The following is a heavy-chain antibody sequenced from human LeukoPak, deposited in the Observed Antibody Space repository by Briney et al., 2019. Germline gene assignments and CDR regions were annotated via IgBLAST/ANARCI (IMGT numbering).Heavy chain of an antibody. D-gene: IGHD2-2*01. J-gene: IGHJ6*02. CDR3: ARDIVVVPAGPTGNYYYYYGMDV. CDR2: TYYRSKWYN. V-gene: IGHV6-1*01. Sequence: SLTLSLTCAISGDSVSSNSAAWNWIRQSPSRGLEWLGRTYYRSKWYNDYAVSVKSRITINPDTSKNQFSLQLNSVTPEDTAVYYCARDIVVVPAGPTGNYYYYYGMDVWGQGTTVTVSS. CDR1: GDSVSSNSAA.